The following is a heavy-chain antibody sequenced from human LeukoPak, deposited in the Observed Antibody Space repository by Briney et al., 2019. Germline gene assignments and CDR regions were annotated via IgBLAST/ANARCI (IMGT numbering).Heavy chain of an antibody. V-gene: IGHV1-8*01. Sequence: ASVKVSCKSSGYTFTSYDINWVRQATGQGLEWMGWMNPNSGNTGYAQKFQGRVTMTRNTSISTAYMELSSLRSEDTAVYYCARKDIVGVPAAILVDYYYYGMDFWGQGTTVTVSS. CDR2: MNPNSGNT. D-gene: IGHD2-2*02. CDR3: ARKDIVGVPAAILVDYYYYGMDF. CDR1: GYTFTSYD. J-gene: IGHJ6*02.